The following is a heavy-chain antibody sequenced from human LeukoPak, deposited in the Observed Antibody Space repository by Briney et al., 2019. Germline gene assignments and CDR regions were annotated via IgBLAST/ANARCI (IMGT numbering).Heavy chain of an antibody. J-gene: IGHJ4*02. Sequence: GESLKISCKGSGYSFTSYWIGWVRQMPGKGLEWMGIIYPGDSDTRYSPPFQGQVTISADKSISTAYLQWSSLKASDTAMYYCARHASIAAAGMGFDYWGQGTLVTVSS. CDR2: IYPGDSDT. V-gene: IGHV5-51*01. CDR1: GYSFTSYW. D-gene: IGHD6-13*01. CDR3: ARHASIAAAGMGFDY.